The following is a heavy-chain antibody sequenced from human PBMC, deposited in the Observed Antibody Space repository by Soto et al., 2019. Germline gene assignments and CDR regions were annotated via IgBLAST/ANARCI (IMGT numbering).Heavy chain of an antibody. D-gene: IGHD3-16*01. V-gene: IGHV3-23*01. CDR3: ARRRFGESRGFDY. J-gene: IGHJ4*02. CDR1: GFTFSSYA. Sequence: SGGSLRLSCAASGFTFSSYAMNWVRQAPGKGLEWVSAISGSGDSTYYVDSVKGRFTISRDNSNNTLYLQLNSLRAEDTAVYYCARRRFGESRGFDYWGQGTLVTVSS. CDR2: ISGSGDST.